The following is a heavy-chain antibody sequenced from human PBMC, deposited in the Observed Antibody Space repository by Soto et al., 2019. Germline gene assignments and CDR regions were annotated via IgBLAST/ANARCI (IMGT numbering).Heavy chain of an antibody. CDR2: IYYSGTT. Sequence: SETLSLTCTFSCGSSISNYWSWTRQSPGKGLEWIGYIYYSGTTIYKPSLRSRVTISVDTSKRQFFLKFSSVTAADTAVYYCGRVSSLATIAYWGHGPLVTVSS. CDR1: CGSSISNY. V-gene: IGHV4-59*01. J-gene: IGHJ4*01. D-gene: IGHD5-12*01. CDR3: GRVSSLATIAY.